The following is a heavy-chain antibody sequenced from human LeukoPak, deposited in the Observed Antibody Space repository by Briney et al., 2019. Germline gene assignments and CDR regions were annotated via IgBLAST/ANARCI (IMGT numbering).Heavy chain of an antibody. CDR1: GFTFSGFY. J-gene: IGHJ6*02. CDR3: AKEGIGGSSSWTRGYYYGMDV. D-gene: IGHD6-13*01. Sequence: PGGSLRLSCAASGFTFSGFYMNWVRQAPGKGLEWVSTITNSGAGTYYADSVKGRFTISRDNSKNTLYLQMNSLRAEDTAVYYCAKEGIGGSSSWTRGYYYGMDVWGQGTTVTVSS. V-gene: IGHV3-23*01. CDR2: ITNSGAGT.